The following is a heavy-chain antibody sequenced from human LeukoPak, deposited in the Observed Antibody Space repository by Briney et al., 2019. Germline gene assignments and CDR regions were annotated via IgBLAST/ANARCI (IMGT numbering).Heavy chain of an antibody. D-gene: IGHD6-13*01. J-gene: IGHJ5*02. CDR1: GYTFTSYG. V-gene: IGHV1-18*01. CDR2: ISAYNGNT. Sequence: ASVKVSCKASGYTFTSYGISWVRQAPGQGLEWMGWISAYNGNTNYAQKLQGRVTMTTDTSTSTAYMELSRLRSDDTAVYYCARDRRRIAAAGVANWFDPWGQGTLVTVSS. CDR3: ARDRRRIAAAGVANWFDP.